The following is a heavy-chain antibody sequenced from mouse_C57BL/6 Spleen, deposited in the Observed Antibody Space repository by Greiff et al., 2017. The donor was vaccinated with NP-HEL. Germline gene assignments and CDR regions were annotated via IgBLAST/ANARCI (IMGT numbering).Heavy chain of an antibody. D-gene: IGHD1-1*01. V-gene: IGHV5-4*03. CDR2: ISDGGSYT. J-gene: IGHJ3*01. Sequence: EVKLMESGGGLVKPGGSLKLSCAASGFTFSSYAMSWVRQTPEKRLEWVATISDGGSYTYYPDNVKGRFTISRDNAKNNLYLQMSHLKSEDTAMYYCARKNYGSSAWFAYWGQGTLVTVSA. CDR1: GFTFSSYA. CDR3: ARKNYGSSAWFAY.